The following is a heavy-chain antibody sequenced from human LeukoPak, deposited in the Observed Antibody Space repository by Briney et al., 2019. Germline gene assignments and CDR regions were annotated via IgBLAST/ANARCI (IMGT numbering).Heavy chain of an antibody. D-gene: IGHD6-13*01. CDR3: AKDYSSSWYGPFDY. J-gene: IGHJ4*02. CDR2: ISGSGGST. CDR1: GFTFSSYA. V-gene: IGHV3-23*01. Sequence: GGSLRLSCAASGFTFSSYAMSWVRQAPGKGLEWVSAISGSGGSTYYADSVKGRFTISRDNSKNRLYLQMNSLRAEDTAVYYCAKDYSSSWYGPFDYWGQGTLVTVSS.